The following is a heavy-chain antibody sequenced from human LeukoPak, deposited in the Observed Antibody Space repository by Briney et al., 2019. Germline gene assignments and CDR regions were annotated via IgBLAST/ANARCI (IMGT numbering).Heavy chain of an antibody. J-gene: IGHJ4*02. CDR3: AKDPIVGATF. V-gene: IGHV3-30*02. Sequence: PGGSLRLSCAASGFIFSNDAMHWVRQAPGEGLEWVAFIWFDGSNKHYADSVKGRFTISRDNSKNTLYLQMNSLRAEDTAVYYCAKDPIVGATFWGQGTLVTVSS. CDR1: GFIFSNDA. CDR2: IWFDGSNK. D-gene: IGHD1-26*01.